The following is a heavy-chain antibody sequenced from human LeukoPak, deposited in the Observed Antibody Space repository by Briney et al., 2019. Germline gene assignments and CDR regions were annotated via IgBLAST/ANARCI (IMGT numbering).Heavy chain of an antibody. J-gene: IGHJ6*01. CDR2: ISGDGSDR. CDR1: GFTFGPYW. CDR3: ARDISLRMDA. V-gene: IGHV3-74*01. Sequence: GGSLRLSCAASGFTFGPYWIHWVRQAPGEGLMWVSIISGDGSDRRYADSVKGRFTISRDNAKNTLYLQMNSLRAEDTGVYYCARDISLRMDAWGQGTTVTVSS.